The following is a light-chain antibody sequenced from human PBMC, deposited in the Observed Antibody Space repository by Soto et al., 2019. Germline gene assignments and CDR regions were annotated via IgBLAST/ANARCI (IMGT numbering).Light chain of an antibody. CDR1: QGIGSQ. V-gene: IGKV1-12*01. CDR2: AAP. J-gene: IGKJ1*01. Sequence: DLQMTQSPSSVSASVGDRVSITCRASQGIGSQLAWYQQKPGKAPKLLIHAAPTLQRGVPSRFSGSGSGTDFTLTISSLQSEDFATYYCQQANAFPRTFGQGTKVEI. CDR3: QQANAFPRT.